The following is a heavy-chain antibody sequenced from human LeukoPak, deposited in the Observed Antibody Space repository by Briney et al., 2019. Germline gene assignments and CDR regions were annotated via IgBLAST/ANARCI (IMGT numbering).Heavy chain of an antibody. D-gene: IGHD3-10*01. CDR1: RFTFSSYG. CDR3: AKGVVRGVQLFDP. V-gene: IGHV3-30*18. Sequence: GGSLRLSRAASRFTFSSYGMHGVRQAPGKGLEWVAVISYDGSNKYYADSVKGRFTISRDNSKNTLYPQMNSLRAEDTAVYYCAKGVVRGVQLFDPWGQGTLVTVSS. J-gene: IGHJ5*02. CDR2: ISYDGSNK.